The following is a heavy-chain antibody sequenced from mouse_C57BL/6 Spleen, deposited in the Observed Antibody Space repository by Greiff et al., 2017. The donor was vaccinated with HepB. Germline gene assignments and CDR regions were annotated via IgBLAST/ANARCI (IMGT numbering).Heavy chain of an antibody. Sequence: DVKLQESGPELVKPGASVKIPCKASGYTFTDYNMDWVKQSHGKSLEWIGDINPNNGGTIYNQKFKGKATLTVDKSSSTAYMELRSLTSEDTAVYYCARSPTGYYAMDYWGQGTSVTVSS. V-gene: IGHV1-18*01. CDR3: ARSPTGYYAMDY. CDR1: GYTFTDYN. J-gene: IGHJ4*01. D-gene: IGHD4-1*02. CDR2: INPNNGGT.